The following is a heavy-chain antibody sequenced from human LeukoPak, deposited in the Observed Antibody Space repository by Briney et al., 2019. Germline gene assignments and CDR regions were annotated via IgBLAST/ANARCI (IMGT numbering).Heavy chain of an antibody. D-gene: IGHD4-23*01. V-gene: IGHV1-8*03. Sequence: ASVKVSCKASGYTFTSYDINWVRQATGQGLEWMGWMNPNSGNTGYAQKFQGRVTITRNTSISTAYMELSSLRSEDTAVYYCARGFRRWQTNTVSFDYWGQGTLVTVSS. J-gene: IGHJ4*02. CDR3: ARGFRRWQTNTVSFDY. CDR2: MNPNSGNT. CDR1: GYTFTSYD.